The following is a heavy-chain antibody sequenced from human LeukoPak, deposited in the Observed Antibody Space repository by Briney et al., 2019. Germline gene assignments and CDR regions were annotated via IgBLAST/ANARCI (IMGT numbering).Heavy chain of an antibody. CDR2: ISYDGSNK. CDR3: ARDAKFVTVTKGGWFDP. Sequence: GRSLRLSCAASGFTFSSYAMHWVRQAPGKGLEWVAVISYDGSNKHYADSVKGRFTISRDNSKNTLYLQMNSLRAEDTAVYYCARDAKFVTVTKGGWFDPWGQGTLVTVSS. D-gene: IGHD4-11*01. J-gene: IGHJ5*02. V-gene: IGHV3-30*01. CDR1: GFTFSSYA.